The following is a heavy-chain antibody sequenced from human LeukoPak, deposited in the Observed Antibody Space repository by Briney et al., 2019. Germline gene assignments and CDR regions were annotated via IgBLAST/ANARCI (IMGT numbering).Heavy chain of an antibody. V-gene: IGHV4-39*07. J-gene: IGHJ2*01. CDR1: GGSISSSSYY. Sequence: PSETLSLTCSVSGGSISSSSYYWGWIRQPPGKGLEWIGSIYYSGGTDYSPSLKSRVAISIDTSKNQFSLRLSSVTAADTAVYYCARDRTAANWYFDLWGPGTLVTVSS. CDR3: ARDRTAANWYFDL. CDR2: IYYSGGT. D-gene: IGHD1-1*01.